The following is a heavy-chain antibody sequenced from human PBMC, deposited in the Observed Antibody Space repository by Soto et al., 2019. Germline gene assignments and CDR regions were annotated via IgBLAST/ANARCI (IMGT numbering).Heavy chain of an antibody. CDR2: MNPNSGNT. D-gene: IGHD2-15*01. CDR1: GYTFTSYD. Sequence: QVQLVQSGAEVKKPGASVKVSCNASGYTFTSYDINWVRQATGQGLEWMGWMNPNSGNTAYAQKFQGRVTMTRNTSISTAYMELSSLRSEDTAVYYCARERGCSVGSCYFFDYWGQGTLVTVSS. V-gene: IGHV1-8*01. J-gene: IGHJ4*02. CDR3: ARERGCSVGSCYFFDY.